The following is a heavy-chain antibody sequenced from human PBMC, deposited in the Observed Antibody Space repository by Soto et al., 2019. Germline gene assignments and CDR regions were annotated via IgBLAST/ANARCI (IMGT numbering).Heavy chain of an antibody. CDR3: ARPRGIAAAGNNWFDP. Sequence: SETLSLTCTVPGGSISSSSYYWGWIRQPPGKGLEWIGSIYYSGSTYYNPSLKSRVTISVDTSKNQFSLKLSSVTAADTAVYYCARPRGIAAAGNNWFDPWGQGTLVTVSS. D-gene: IGHD6-13*01. CDR1: GGSISSSSYY. V-gene: IGHV4-39*01. J-gene: IGHJ5*02. CDR2: IYYSGST.